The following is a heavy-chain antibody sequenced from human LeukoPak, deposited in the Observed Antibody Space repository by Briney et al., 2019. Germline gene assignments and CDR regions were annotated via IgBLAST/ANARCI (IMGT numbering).Heavy chain of an antibody. CDR1: GGSISSYY. CDR3: ARDRYYYGSGSPHHDY. D-gene: IGHD3-10*01. CDR2: IYYSGST. V-gene: IGHV4-59*12. Sequence: SETLSLTCTVSGGSISSYYWSWIRQPPGKGLEWIGYIYYSGSTNYNPSLKSRVTISVDTSKNQFSLKLSSVTAADTAVYYCARDRYYYGSGSPHHDYWGQGTLVTVSS. J-gene: IGHJ4*02.